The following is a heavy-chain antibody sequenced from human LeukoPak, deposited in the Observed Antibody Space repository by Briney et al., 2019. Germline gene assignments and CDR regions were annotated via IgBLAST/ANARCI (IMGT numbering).Heavy chain of an antibody. CDR2: IXYSGST. D-gene: IGHD6-6*01. V-gene: IGHV4-59*01. Sequence: YIXYSGSTNYTPSLKSRVTISVDTSKTQFSLKLSSVTAADTAVYYCARETAIGVYSSSSYFDYWGQGTLVTVSS. CDR3: ARETAIGVYSSSSYFDY. J-gene: IGHJ4*02.